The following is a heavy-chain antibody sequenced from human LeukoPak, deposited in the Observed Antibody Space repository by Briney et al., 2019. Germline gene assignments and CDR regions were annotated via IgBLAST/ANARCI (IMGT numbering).Heavy chain of an antibody. J-gene: IGHJ6*02. Sequence: PGASLRLSCAASGFTFSSYAMSWVRQAPGKGLEWVSAISGSGGSTYYADSVKGRFTISRDNSKNTLYLQMNSLRAEDTAVYYCAKDMTTPPPPYRKEVLGQGTTVNVFS. V-gene: IGHV3-23*01. CDR1: GFTFSSYA. D-gene: IGHD4-11*01. CDR2: ISGSGGST. CDR3: AKDMTTPPPPYRKEV.